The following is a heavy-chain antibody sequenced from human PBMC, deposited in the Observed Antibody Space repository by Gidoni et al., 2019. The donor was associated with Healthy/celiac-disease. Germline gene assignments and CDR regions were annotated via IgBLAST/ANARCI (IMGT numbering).Heavy chain of an antibody. D-gene: IGHD4-17*01. CDR2: ISSSSSYI. J-gene: IGHJ4*02. CDR3: ARDLGLRGRYGALDY. Sequence: EVQLVESGGGLVKPGGSLRLSFAASGFTFSSYSMNWVRQAPGKGLEWVSSISSSSSYIYYADSVKGRFTISRDNAKNSLYLQMNSLRAEDTAVYYCARDLGLRGRYGALDYWGQGTLVTVSS. V-gene: IGHV3-21*01. CDR1: GFTFSSYS.